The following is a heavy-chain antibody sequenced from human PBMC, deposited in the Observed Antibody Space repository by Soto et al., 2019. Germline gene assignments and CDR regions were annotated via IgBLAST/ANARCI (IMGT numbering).Heavy chain of an antibody. Sequence: SETLSLTCAVSGYSISSSNWWGWIRQPPGKGLEWIGYIYYSGTTYYNPSLKSRVTISVDTSKNQFSLKLSSVTAADTAVYYCAGQPTAGSYYDLGSYYYYYAMDVWGQGTTVTVSS. CDR1: GYSISSSNW. CDR2: IYYSGTT. V-gene: IGHV4-28*01. CDR3: AGQPTAGSYYDLGSYYYYYAMDV. J-gene: IGHJ6*02. D-gene: IGHD3-10*01.